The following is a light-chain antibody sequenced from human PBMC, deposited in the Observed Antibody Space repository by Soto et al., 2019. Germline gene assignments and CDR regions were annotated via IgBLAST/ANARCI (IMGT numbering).Light chain of an antibody. CDR2: DAS. V-gene: IGKV1-5*01. CDR3: QQYNSLWP. CDR1: QSISSW. J-gene: IGKJ1*01. Sequence: DIQMTQSPSTLSASVGDRVTITCRASQSISSWLAWYQQKPGKAPKLLIYDASSLESGVPSRFSGSGSGTEFTLNISSLQPDDFATYYCQQYNSLWPVGQGTKVDIX.